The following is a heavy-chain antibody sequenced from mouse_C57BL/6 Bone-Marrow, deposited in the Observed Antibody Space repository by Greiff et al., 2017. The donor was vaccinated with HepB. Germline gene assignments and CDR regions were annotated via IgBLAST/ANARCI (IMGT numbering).Heavy chain of an antibody. Sequence: VHLVESGAELVRPGASVKLSCKASGYTFTDYYINWVKQRPGQGLEWIARIYPGSGNTYYNEKFKGKATLTAEKSSSTAYMQLSSLTSEDSAVYFCARWGFYSNYDYWGQGTTLTVSS. CDR2: IYPGSGNT. CDR1: GYTFTDYY. V-gene: IGHV1-76*01. CDR3: ARWGFYSNYDY. J-gene: IGHJ2*01. D-gene: IGHD2-5*01.